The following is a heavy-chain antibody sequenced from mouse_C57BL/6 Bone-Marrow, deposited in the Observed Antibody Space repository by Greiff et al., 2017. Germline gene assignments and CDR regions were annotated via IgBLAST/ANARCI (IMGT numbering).Heavy chain of an antibody. J-gene: IGHJ4*01. CDR1: GYTFTSYW. CDR3: ARDSSGYDYAMDY. V-gene: IGHV1-53*01. D-gene: IGHD3-2*02. Sequence: QVQLQQSGTELVKPGASVKLSCQASGYTFTSYWMHWVKQRPGQGLEWLGNINPSNGGTNYNEKFKSKATLTVDNSSSTAYMQLSSLTSEDSAVYYCARDSSGYDYAMDYWGQGTSVTVSS. CDR2: INPSNGGT.